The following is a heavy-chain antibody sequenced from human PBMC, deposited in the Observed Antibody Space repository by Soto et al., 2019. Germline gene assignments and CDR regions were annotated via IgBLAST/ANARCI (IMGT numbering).Heavy chain of an antibody. D-gene: IGHD6-13*01. CDR1: GYTFTSYG. CDR3: ARTDSRPQDFDY. J-gene: IGHJ4*02. CDR2: ISTYNGNT. Sequence: QVQLVQSGAEVMKPGASVRLSCKASGYTFTSYGITWVRQAPGQGLEWMGWISTYNGNTNYAQKLQGRVTMTTYTSTSTAYMELRSLRSDDTAVYYCARTDSRPQDFDYWGQGTLVTVSS. V-gene: IGHV1-18*01.